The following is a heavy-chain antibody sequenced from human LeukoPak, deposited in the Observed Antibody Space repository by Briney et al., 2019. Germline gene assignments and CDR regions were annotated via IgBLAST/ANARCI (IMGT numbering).Heavy chain of an antibody. Sequence: GGSLRLSCAASGFTFSSYWMHWVRQAPRKGLVWVSRINTDGSSTSYADSVKGRFTISRDNAKNTLYLQMNSLRAEDTAVYYCARGGAITMVRGVIHGFDYWGQGTLVTVSS. V-gene: IGHV3-74*01. J-gene: IGHJ4*02. CDR3: ARGGAITMVRGVIHGFDY. D-gene: IGHD3-10*01. CDR2: INTDGSST. CDR1: GFTFSSYW.